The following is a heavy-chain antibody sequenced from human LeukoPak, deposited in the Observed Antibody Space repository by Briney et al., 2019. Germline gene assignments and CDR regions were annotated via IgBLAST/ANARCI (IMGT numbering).Heavy chain of an antibody. J-gene: IGHJ4*02. D-gene: IGHD5-12*01. CDR3: ARVHSAYDFRVY. V-gene: IGHV3-69-1*01. Sequence: GGSLRLSCLASGFSFGDYNMIWFRQAPGKGLEWVSFIGRSNNIDYADSVKGRFTISRDNAKASLYLQMNSLRAEDTAVYFCARVHSAYDFRVYWGQGTLVTVSS. CDR2: IGRSNNI. CDR1: GFSFGDYN.